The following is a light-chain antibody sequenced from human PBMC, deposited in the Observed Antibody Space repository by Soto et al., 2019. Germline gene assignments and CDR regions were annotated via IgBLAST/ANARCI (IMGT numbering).Light chain of an antibody. V-gene: IGLV2-11*01. Sequence: QSALTQPRSVSGSPGQSVTISCTGTTSDVGGYKYVSWHQQHPGKVPKLMIYEVSKRPSGVPDRFSGSKSGNTASLTISGLQAEDDADYYCCSYAGTYTVVFGGGTKLTVL. CDR3: CSYAGTYTVV. J-gene: IGLJ2*01. CDR2: EVS. CDR1: TSDVGGYKY.